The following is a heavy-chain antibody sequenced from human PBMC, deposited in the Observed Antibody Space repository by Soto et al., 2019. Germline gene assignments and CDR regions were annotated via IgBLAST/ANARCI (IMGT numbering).Heavy chain of an antibody. Sequence: GGPLRLSCTVSGLAFSGYAMRWDRKAPGKALDWVSAIWDGGGSTYYADSVKGRFTISRDNSKNTLYLQMNSLRAEDMAVYYCAREGLRLDAFDIWGQGTMVNVSS. CDR3: AREGLRLDAFDI. J-gene: IGHJ3*02. V-gene: IGHV3-23*01. D-gene: IGHD4-17*01. CDR1: GLAFSGYA. CDR2: IWDGGGST.